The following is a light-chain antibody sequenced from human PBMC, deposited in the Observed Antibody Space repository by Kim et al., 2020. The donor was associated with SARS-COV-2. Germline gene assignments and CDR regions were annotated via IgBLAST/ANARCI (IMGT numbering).Light chain of an antibody. CDR3: SSFTTSDSWV. Sequence: QSALTQPASVSVSPGQSITVSCTGTSSDVGTYNYVSWYQQHPGKVPKLLIYNVSKRPSGVSDRFSGSKSGNTASLTISGLQAEDEADYYCSSFTTSDSWVFGGGTQLTVL. J-gene: IGLJ3*02. CDR2: NVS. V-gene: IGLV2-14*01. CDR1: SSDVGTYNY.